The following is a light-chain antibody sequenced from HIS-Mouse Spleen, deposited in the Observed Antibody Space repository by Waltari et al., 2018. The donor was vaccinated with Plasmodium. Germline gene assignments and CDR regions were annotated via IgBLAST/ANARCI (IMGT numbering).Light chain of an antibody. V-gene: IGLV3-1*01. J-gene: IGLJ2*01. CDR1: ALPKKY. Sequence: SYELTQPPSVSVSPGQTARITCSGDALPKKYAYWYQQKSGQAPVLVIYEDSKRPSGIPERFPGSNSGNTATLTISGTQAMDEADYYCQAWDSSTVVFGGGTKLTVL. CDR3: QAWDSSTVV. CDR2: EDS.